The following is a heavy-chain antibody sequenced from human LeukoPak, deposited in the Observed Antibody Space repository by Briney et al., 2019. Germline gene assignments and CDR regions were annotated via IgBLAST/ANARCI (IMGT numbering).Heavy chain of an antibody. J-gene: IGHJ4*02. D-gene: IGHD2-2*01. CDR2: INPNSGGT. V-gene: IGHV1-2*02. CDR1: GYTFTSYY. CDR3: AREGDIVVVPALDY. Sequence: ASVKVSCKASGYTFTSYYMHWVRQAPGQGLEWMGWINPNSGGTNYAQKFQGRVTMTRDTSISTAYMELSRLRSDDTAVYYCAREGDIVVVPALDYWGQGTLVTVSS.